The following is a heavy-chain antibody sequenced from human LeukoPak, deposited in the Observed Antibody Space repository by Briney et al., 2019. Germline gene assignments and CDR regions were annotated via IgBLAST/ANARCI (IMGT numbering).Heavy chain of an antibody. J-gene: IGHJ3*02. Sequence: SETLSLTCTVSGGSISSYYWSWIRQPAGKGLEWIGRIYTNGNTNYNPSLESRVTMSVDTSKNQFSLKLSSVTAADTAVYYCARDWGSYRSDAFDIWGQGTMVTVSS. CDR3: ARDWGSYRSDAFDI. D-gene: IGHD3-16*02. V-gene: IGHV4-4*07. CDR2: IYTNGNT. CDR1: GGSISSYY.